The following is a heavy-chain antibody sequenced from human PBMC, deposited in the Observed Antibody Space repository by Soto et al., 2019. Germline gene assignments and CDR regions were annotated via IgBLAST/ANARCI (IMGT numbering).Heavy chain of an antibody. V-gene: IGHV3-7*01. Sequence: GGSLRLSCADSGFTFSSYWMSWVRQAPGKGQERVANIKQDGSEKYYVDSVKGRFTISRDNAKNSLYLQMNSLRAEDTAVYYCARDDSGRYYYYMDVWGKGTTVTVSS. J-gene: IGHJ6*03. D-gene: IGHD6-19*01. CDR3: ARDDSGRYYYYMDV. CDR2: IKQDGSEK. CDR1: GFTFSSYW.